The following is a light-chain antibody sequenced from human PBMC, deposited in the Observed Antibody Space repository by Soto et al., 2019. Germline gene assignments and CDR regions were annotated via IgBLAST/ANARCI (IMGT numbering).Light chain of an antibody. CDR3: QTWGTGIWV. J-gene: IGLJ3*02. CDR2: LNSDGSH. Sequence: QLVLTQSPSASASLGASVKLICTLSSGYSTYGIAWHQQQPEKGPRFLMKLNSDGSHNKGDGIPDRFSGSSSGAERYLTISSLQLEDEADYYCQTWGTGIWVFGGGTKLTVL. CDR1: SGYSTYG. V-gene: IGLV4-69*01.